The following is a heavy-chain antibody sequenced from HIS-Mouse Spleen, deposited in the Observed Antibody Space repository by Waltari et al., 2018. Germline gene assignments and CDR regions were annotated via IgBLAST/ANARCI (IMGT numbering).Heavy chain of an antibody. J-gene: IGHJ4*02. V-gene: IGHV4-39*07. CDR3: ARDPRWNDGIDY. D-gene: IGHD1-1*01. CDR1: VGSTTTSSYY. CDR2: INYSGST. Sequence: QLQLQASAPGLVKPSDTLSPTCTVSVGSTTTSSYYWGWPRQPPGKGLAWIGSINYSGSTYYNPSLKSRVTISVDTSKNQFSLKLSSVTAADTAVYYCARDPRWNDGIDYWGQGTLVTVSS.